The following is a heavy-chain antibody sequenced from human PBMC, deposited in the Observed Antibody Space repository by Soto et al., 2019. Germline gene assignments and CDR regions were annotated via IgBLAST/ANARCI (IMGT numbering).Heavy chain of an antibody. J-gene: IGHJ6*02. CDR3: ARDPEDTARVRNHYYYYYGMDV. CDR2: IIPIFGTA. Sequence: SVKVSCKASGGTFSSYAISWVRQAPGQGLEWMGGIIPIFGTANYAQKFQGRVTITADESTSTAYMELSSLRSEDTAVYYCARDPEDTARVRNHYYYYYGMDVWGQGTKVTVSS. CDR1: GGTFSSYA. V-gene: IGHV1-69*13. D-gene: IGHD5-18*01.